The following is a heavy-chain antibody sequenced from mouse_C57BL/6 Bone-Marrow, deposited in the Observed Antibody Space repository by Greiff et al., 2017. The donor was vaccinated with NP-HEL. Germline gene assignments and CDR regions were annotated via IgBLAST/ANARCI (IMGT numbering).Heavy chain of an antibody. CDR3: ARLGGNYVFAWFAY. CDR2: ISSGGSYT. V-gene: IGHV5-6*01. Sequence: EVHLVESGGDLVKPGGSLKLSCAASGFTFSSYGMSWVRQTPDKRLEWVATISSGGSYTYYPDSLKGRFTIARDNAKNTLYLHRSSLKSEDTAMYYCARLGGNYVFAWFAYWGQGTLVTVSA. J-gene: IGHJ3*01. D-gene: IGHD2-1*01. CDR1: GFTFSSYG.